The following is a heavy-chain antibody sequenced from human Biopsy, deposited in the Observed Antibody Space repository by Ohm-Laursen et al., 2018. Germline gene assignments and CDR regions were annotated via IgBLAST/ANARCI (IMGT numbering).Heavy chain of an antibody. Sequence: GTLSLTCTVSGGSISGSSWSWIRQAPGKGLGWIGYISYSRDTNYNPSLKSRITMSVDTSKNQFSLRLNSVTAADTAVYYCVRGMRTTGWPYFDYWGQGILVTVSS. J-gene: IGHJ4*02. D-gene: IGHD2/OR15-2a*01. CDR3: VRGMRTTGWPYFDY. CDR2: ISYSRDT. CDR1: GGSISGSS. V-gene: IGHV4-59*01.